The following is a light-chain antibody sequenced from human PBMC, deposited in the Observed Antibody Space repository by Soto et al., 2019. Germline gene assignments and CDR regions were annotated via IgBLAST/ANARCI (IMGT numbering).Light chain of an antibody. J-gene: IGKJ1*01. V-gene: IGKV3-20*01. Sequence: EIVLTQSPGTLSLSPGERATLSCRASQSVSSSYLARYQQKPGQAPRLLICGASSRATGIPDRFSASGSGTDFTLTISRLEPEDFAVYYCQQYDRSPWTFGQGTKVEIK. CDR3: QQYDRSPWT. CDR2: GAS. CDR1: QSVSSSY.